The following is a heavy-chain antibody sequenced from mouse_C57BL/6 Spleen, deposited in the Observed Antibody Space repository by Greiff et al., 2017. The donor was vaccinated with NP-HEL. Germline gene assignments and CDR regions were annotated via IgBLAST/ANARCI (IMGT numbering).Heavy chain of an antibody. V-gene: IGHV5-9*01. CDR3: ERDLLSYWYFDV. D-gene: IGHD2-1*01. J-gene: IGHJ1*03. Sequence: EVQLVESGGGLVKPGGSLKLSCAASGFTFSSYTMSWVRQTPEKRLEWVATISGGGGNTYYPDSVKGRLTISRDNAKNTLYLQMSSLRSEDTALYYGERDLLSYWYFDVWGTGTTVTVSS. CDR2: ISGGGGNT. CDR1: GFTFSSYT.